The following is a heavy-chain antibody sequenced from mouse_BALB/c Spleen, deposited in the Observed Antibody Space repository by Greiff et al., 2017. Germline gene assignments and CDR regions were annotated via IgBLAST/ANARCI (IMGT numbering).Heavy chain of an antibody. CDR3: ARRKKYGNYYAMDY. CDR2: ISYSGST. V-gene: IGHV3-8*02. Sequence: EVKLVESGPSLVKPSQTLSLTCSVTGDSITSGYWNWIRKFPGNKLEYMGYISYSGSTYYNPSLKSRISITRDTSKNQYYLQLNSVTTEDTATYYCARRKKYGNYYAMDYWGQGTSVTVSS. D-gene: IGHD2-10*02. J-gene: IGHJ4*01. CDR1: GDSITSGY.